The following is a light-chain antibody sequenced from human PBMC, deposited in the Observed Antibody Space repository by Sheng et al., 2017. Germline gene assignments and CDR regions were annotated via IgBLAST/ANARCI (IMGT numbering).Light chain of an antibody. V-gene: IGKV1-5*03. CDR3: QRYDRFTRS. CDR2: KVS. Sequence: DIQMTQSPSTLSASVGDRVTITCRASQSISTWLAWYQQKPGRAPKVLIYKVSSLERGVPSRFSGSGSGTEFTLTISSLQPDDFATYYCQRYDRFTRSFGQGTKLEI. CDR1: QSISTW. J-gene: IGKJ2*03.